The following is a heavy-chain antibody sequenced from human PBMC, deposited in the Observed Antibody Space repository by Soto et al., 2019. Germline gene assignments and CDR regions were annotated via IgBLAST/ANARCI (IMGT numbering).Heavy chain of an antibody. CDR3: ARPVTTVSMALDV. V-gene: IGHV4-34*01. J-gene: IGHJ6*04. D-gene: IGHD4-17*01. Sequence: QVQLQQWGAGLLKPSETLSLTCAVYGGSFSGYYWSWIRQPPGKGLEWIGEINHSGSTTYNPSLKSRVTISVDTSKNQFSLKLSSVTAADTAVYYCARPVTTVSMALDVWGKGTTVTVSS. CDR2: INHSGST. CDR1: GGSFSGYY.